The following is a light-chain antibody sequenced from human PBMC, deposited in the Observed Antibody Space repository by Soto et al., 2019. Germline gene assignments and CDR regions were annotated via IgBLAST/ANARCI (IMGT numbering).Light chain of an antibody. CDR1: QTISSW. V-gene: IGKV1-5*03. Sequence: DIQMTQYPSTLSGSVGDRVTITFRASQTISSWLAWYQQKPGKAPKLLIYKASTLKSGVPSRFSGSGSGTEFTLTISSLQSEDFAVYYCQQYNNWPRTFGQGTKV. CDR3: QQYNNWPRT. J-gene: IGKJ1*01. CDR2: KAS.